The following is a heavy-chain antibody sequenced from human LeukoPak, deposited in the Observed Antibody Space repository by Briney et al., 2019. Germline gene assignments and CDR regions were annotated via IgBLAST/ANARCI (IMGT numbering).Heavy chain of an antibody. J-gene: IGHJ6*02. D-gene: IGHD3-10*01. V-gene: IGHV3-30-3*01. CDR1: GFTFSSYA. CDR2: ISYDGSNK. Sequence: GRSLRLSCAASGFTFSSYAMHWVRQAPGEGLGWVAVISYDGSNKYYADSVKGRFTTSRDNSKNTLYLQMNSLRAEDTAVYYCARDYYGSGTYSMDVWGQGTTVTVSS. CDR3: ARDYYGSGTYSMDV.